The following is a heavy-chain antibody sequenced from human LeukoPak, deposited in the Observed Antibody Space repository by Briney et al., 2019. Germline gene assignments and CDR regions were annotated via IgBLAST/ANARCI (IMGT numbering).Heavy chain of an antibody. V-gene: IGHV3-73*01. CDR3: TRPYCTNGVCYTYFDY. D-gene: IGHD2-8*01. CDR1: WFTFSGSA. CDR2: IRSKANSYAT. Sequence: GGSLRLSCAASWFTFSGSAMHWVRQASGKGLEWVGRIRSKANSYATAYAASVKGRFTISRDDSKNTAYLQMNSLKTEDTAVYYCTRPYCTNGVCYTYFDYWGQGTLVTVSS. J-gene: IGHJ4*02.